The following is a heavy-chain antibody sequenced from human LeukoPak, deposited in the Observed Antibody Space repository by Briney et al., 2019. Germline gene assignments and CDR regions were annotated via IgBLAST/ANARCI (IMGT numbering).Heavy chain of an antibody. CDR1: GYAFTSYY. D-gene: IGHD3-3*01. V-gene: IGHV1-46*01. J-gene: IGHJ5*02. Sequence: GASVKVSCKASGYAFTSYYMHWVRQAPGQGLEWMGIINPSGGSTSYAQKFQGRVTMTKDTSTSTVYMELSSLRSEDTAVYYCARETSYYDFWSGNNWFDPWGQGTLVTVSS. CDR3: ARETSYYDFWSGNNWFDP. CDR2: INPSGGST.